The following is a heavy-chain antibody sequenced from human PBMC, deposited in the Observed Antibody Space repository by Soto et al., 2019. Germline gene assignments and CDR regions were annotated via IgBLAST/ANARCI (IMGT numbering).Heavy chain of an antibody. CDR1: GFPFSTND. D-gene: IGHD2-21*01. V-gene: IGHV3-13*01. Sequence: WVSLRRSCSASGFPFSTNDMHWVRQSTGKVLEWVSAIGTAGDTYYPGSVRGRFTISRENAKNSFYLELNSLRAGATTEYYVPRGPGDSAAYCLWAMDIRYPGATLTVSS. CDR3: PRGPGDSAAYCLWAMDI. J-gene: IGHJ6*02. CDR2: IGTAGDT.